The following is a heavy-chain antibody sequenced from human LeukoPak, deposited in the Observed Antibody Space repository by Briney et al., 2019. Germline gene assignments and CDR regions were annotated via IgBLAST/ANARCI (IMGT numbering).Heavy chain of an antibody. Sequence: GGSLRLSCAASGFTFSSYGMHWVRQAPGKGLEWVAFIRYDGSNKYYADSVKGRFTISRDNAKNSLYLQMNSLRAEDTAVYYCARVKPYYYYYMDVWGKGTTVTISS. CDR3: ARVKPYYYYYMDV. CDR2: IRYDGSNK. V-gene: IGHV3-30*02. J-gene: IGHJ6*03. CDR1: GFTFSSYG.